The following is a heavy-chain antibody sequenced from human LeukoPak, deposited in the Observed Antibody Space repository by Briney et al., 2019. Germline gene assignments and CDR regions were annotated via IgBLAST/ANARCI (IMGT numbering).Heavy chain of an antibody. CDR1: GGSISSGSYY. D-gene: IGHD1-26*01. CDR3: ARLMGATNAFDI. J-gene: IGHJ3*02. V-gene: IGHV4-61*02. CDR2: IYTSGST. Sequence: SDTLSLTCTVSGGSISSGSYYWSWIRQPAGKGLEWIGRIYTSGSTNYNPSLKSRVTISVDTSKTQFSLKLSSVPAADTAVYYCARLMGATNAFDIWGQGTMVTVSS.